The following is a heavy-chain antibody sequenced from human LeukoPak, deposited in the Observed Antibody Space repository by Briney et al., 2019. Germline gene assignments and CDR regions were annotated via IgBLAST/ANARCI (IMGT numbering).Heavy chain of an antibody. CDR1: GGSISRYY. D-gene: IGHD6-6*01. CDR2: IYYSGST. J-gene: IGHJ6*03. V-gene: IGHV4-39*01. Sequence: SETLSLTCTVSGGSISRYYWGWIRQPPGKGLEWIGSIYYSGSTYYNPSLKSRVTISVDTSKTQFSLTLTSVTAADTAVYYCARSYSSSGYYPYYMDVWGKGTTVTVSS. CDR3: ARSYSSSGYYPYYMDV.